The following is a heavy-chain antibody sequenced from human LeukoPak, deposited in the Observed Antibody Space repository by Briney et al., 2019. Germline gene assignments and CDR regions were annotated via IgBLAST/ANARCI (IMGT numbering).Heavy chain of an antibody. Sequence: GGSLRLSCAASGFTFSSYAMSWVRQAPGKGLVWVSRINNDGTVTTYEDSVKGRFTISRDNAKNSLYLQMNSLRAEDTAVYYCASMGYYGSGSYSYAFDIWGQGTMVTVSS. J-gene: IGHJ3*02. CDR3: ASMGYYGSGSYSYAFDI. CDR1: GFTFSSYA. CDR2: INNDGTVT. V-gene: IGHV3-74*01. D-gene: IGHD3-10*01.